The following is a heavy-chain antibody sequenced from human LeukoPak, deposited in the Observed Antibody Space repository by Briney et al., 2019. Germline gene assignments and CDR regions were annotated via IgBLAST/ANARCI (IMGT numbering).Heavy chain of an antibody. CDR2: ISSNGGST. CDR3: AREMGTVAGTGYFDY. Sequence: GGSLRLSCAASGFMFSTYAMHWVRQAPGKGLEYVSAISSNGGSTYYANSVKGRFTISRDNSMNTLYLQMGSLRAEDMAVYYCAREMGTVAGTGYFDYWGQGTLVTVSS. CDR1: GFMFSTYA. D-gene: IGHD6-19*01. V-gene: IGHV3-64*01. J-gene: IGHJ4*02.